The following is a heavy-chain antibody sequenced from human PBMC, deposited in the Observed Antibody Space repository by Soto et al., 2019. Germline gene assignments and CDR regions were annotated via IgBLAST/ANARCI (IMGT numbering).Heavy chain of an antibody. D-gene: IGHD2-15*01. CDR3: ARESRYCSGGSCYFLPGIDY. Sequence: ASVKVSCKASGYTFTSYCISWVRQAPGQGLEWMGWISACNGNTNYAQKFQGRVTITADESTSTAYMELSSLRSEDTAVYYCARESRYCSGGSCYFLPGIDYWGQGTLVTVSS. V-gene: IGHV1-18*01. CDR2: ISACNGNT. CDR1: GYTFTSYC. J-gene: IGHJ4*02.